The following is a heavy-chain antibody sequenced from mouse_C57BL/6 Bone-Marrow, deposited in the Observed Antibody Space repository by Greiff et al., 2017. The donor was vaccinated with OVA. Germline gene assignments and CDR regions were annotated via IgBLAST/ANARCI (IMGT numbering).Heavy chain of an antibody. Sequence: VQGVESGPGLVAPSQSLSITCTVSGFSLTSYAISWVRQPPGKGLEWLGVIWTGGGTNYNSALKSRLSISKDNSKSQVFLKMNSLQTDDTARYYCARTPYYYGSSCFDYWGQGTTLTVSS. CDR3: ARTPYYYGSSCFDY. CDR1: GFSLTSYA. CDR2: IWTGGGT. D-gene: IGHD1-1*01. J-gene: IGHJ2*01. V-gene: IGHV2-9-1*01.